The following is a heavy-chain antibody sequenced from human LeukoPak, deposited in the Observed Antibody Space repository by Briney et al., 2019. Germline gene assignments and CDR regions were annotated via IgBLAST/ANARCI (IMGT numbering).Heavy chain of an antibody. CDR1: GCTFSSYA. Sequence: GASVTVSRKASGCTFSSYAISLMRLPPAPGLEWMGGILPVCGTATYAQKFQGRVTITADESTSTAYMELSSLRSEDTAVYYCARSEVGYCSGGSCRSLSAAEYFQHWGQGTLVTVSS. CDR2: ILPVCGTA. J-gene: IGHJ1*01. CDR3: ARSEVGYCSGGSCRSLSAAEYFQH. V-gene: IGHV1-69*13. D-gene: IGHD2-15*01.